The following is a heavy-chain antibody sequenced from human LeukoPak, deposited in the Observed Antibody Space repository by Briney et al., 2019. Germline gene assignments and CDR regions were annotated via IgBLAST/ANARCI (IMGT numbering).Heavy chain of an antibody. J-gene: IGHJ4*02. V-gene: IGHV1-2*02. CDR2: INPNSGGT. CDR3: ARDRAAAAAENDY. CDR1: GYTFTGYY. D-gene: IGHD6-13*01. Sequence: GASVKVSCKASGYTFTGYYMHWVRQAPGQGLEWMGWINPNSGGTNYAQKFQGRVTMTRDMSISTAYMELSRLRSDDTAVYYCARDRAAAAAENDYWGQGTLVTVSS.